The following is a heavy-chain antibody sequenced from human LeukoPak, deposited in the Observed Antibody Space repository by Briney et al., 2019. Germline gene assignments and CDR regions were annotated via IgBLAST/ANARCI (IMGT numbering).Heavy chain of an antibody. CDR1: GFTFSSYW. D-gene: IGHD2-2*01. CDR3: ARSGGRDIVVVPAAMSYYYGMDV. Sequence: GGSLRLSCSASGFTFSSYWMHWLRQAPRKGLVWVSRINSYGSSTIYTDSVKGRFTIPRDNDKNTLYLKMNSLRDEDTAVYYCARSGGRDIVVVPAAMSYYYGMDVWGQGTTVTVSS. V-gene: IGHV3-74*01. J-gene: IGHJ6*02. CDR2: INSYGSST.